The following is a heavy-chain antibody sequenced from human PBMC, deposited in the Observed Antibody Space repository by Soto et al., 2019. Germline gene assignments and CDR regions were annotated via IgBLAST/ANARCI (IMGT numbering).Heavy chain of an antibody. CDR2: ISGSGGST. J-gene: IGHJ4*02. CDR1: GFTFSSYA. Sequence: EVQLLESGGGLVQPGGSLRLSCAASGFTFSSYAMSWVRQAPGKGLKWVSAISGSGGSTYYADSVKGRFTISRDNSKNTLYLQMNSLRAEDTAVYYCAKALRAHSNKQLGFDYWGQGTLVTVSS. CDR3: AKALRAHSNKQLGFDY. V-gene: IGHV3-23*01. D-gene: IGHD6-6*01.